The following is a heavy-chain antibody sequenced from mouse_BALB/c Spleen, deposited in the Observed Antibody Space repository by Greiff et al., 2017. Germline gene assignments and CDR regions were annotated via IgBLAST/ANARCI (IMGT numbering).Heavy chain of an antibody. Sequence: QVQLQQSGPSLVQPSQSLSITCTVSGFSLTSYGVHWVRQSPGKALEWLGVIWRGGSTDYNAAFMSRLSITKDNSKSQVFFKMNSLQADDTAIYYCAKRIYYDYGRTNPSYAMDYWGQGTSVTVSS. J-gene: IGHJ4*01. V-gene: IGHV2-5-1*01. CDR1: GFSLTSYG. CDR2: IWRGGST. CDR3: AKRIYYDYGRTNPSYAMDY. D-gene: IGHD2-4*01.